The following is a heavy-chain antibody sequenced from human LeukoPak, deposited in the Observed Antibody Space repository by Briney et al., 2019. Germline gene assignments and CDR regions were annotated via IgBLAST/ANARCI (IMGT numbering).Heavy chain of an antibody. J-gene: IGHJ6*02. V-gene: IGHV1-69*13. CDR3: ARSLGLMVPGYYYGMDV. CDR1: GGTFISYA. Sequence: SVKVSCKASGGTFISYAISWVRQAPGQGLEWMGGIIPIFGTANYAQKFQGRVTITADESTSTAYMELSSLRSEDTAVYYCARSLGLMVPGYYYGMDVWGQGTTVTVSS. D-gene: IGHD3-10*01. CDR2: IIPIFGTA.